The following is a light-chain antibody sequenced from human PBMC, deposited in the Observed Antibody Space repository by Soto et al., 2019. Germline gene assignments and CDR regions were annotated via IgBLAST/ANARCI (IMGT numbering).Light chain of an antibody. CDR1: QDVRSC. V-gene: IGKV1-33*01. Sequence: PLTQYPSFLSASVVDRVTMXCQASQDVRSCLNWYQQKAGKAPKLLIYDASNLETGAPSRFSGSGSGTDFTFTISSLQPEDIGTYYCQQYDNRLTFGGGTKVDIK. J-gene: IGKJ4*01. CDR2: DAS. CDR3: QQYDNRLT.